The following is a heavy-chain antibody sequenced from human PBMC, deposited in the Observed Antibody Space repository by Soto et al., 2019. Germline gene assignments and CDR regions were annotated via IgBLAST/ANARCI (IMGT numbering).Heavy chain of an antibody. V-gene: IGHV4-34*01. D-gene: IGHD5-18*01. Sequence: SETLSLTCAVYGGSFSGYYWSWIRQPPGKGLEWIGEINHSGSTNYNPSLKSRVTISVDTSKNQFSLKLSSVTAADTAVYYCARGWGYSYGFYYYYYGMDVWGQGTTVTVSS. CDR2: INHSGST. CDR3: ARGWGYSYGFYYYYYGMDV. CDR1: GGSFSGYY. J-gene: IGHJ6*02.